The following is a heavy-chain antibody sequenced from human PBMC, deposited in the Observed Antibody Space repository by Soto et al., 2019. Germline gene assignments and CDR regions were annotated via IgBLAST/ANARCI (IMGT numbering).Heavy chain of an antibody. CDR1: EFSFGGYA. D-gene: IGHD5-18*01. J-gene: IGHJ6*02. V-gene: IGHV3-23*01. CDR2: ISGSGSTA. Sequence: EVQLLESGGGLVQPGGSLRLSCAASEFSFGGYAISWVRLAPGKGLEWVSGISGSGSTAFYADSVRGRFTISRDNSTNTLYLQMNSLRAEDTAVYYCAKGARGYSPAAMDVWGQGTTVTVSS. CDR3: AKGARGYSPAAMDV.